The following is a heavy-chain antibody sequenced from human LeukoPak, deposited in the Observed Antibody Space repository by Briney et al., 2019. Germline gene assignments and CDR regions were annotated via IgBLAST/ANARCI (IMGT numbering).Heavy chain of an antibody. D-gene: IGHD2-15*01. CDR2: IWYDGSNK. CDR1: GFTFSSYG. V-gene: IGHV3-33*06. CDR3: AKGSPYCSGGSCYPDYFDY. J-gene: IGHJ4*02. Sequence: PGRSLRLSCAASGFTFSSYGMHWVRQAPGKGLEWVAVIWYDGSNKYYADSVKGRFTISRDNSKNTLYLQMNSLRAEDTAVYYCAKGSPYCSGGSCYPDYFDYWGQGTLVTVSS.